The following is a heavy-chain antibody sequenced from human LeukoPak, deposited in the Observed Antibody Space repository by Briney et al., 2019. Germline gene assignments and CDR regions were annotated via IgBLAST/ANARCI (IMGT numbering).Heavy chain of an antibody. CDR2: ISSSRSYI. J-gene: IGHJ6*02. CDR1: GFTLSRYS. CDR3: ARGSYCSSTSCYRSYYYYGMDV. Sequence: GGSLRLSCAACGFTLSRYSMNWVREARGKGGEWVSYISSSRSYIYYAASVKGRFTTSRDNVKNSLYLQMNSLRAEDTAVYYCARGSYCSSTSCYRSYYYYGMDVWGQGTTVTVSS. V-gene: IGHV3-21*01. D-gene: IGHD2-2*01.